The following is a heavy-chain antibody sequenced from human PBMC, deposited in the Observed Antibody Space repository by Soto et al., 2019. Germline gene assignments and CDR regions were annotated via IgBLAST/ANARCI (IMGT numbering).Heavy chain of an antibody. Sequence: ASVKVSCKTSGYTNTGYYMHWVRQAPGQGLEWMGWINPNSGGTNYAQKFQGWVTMTRDTSISTAYMEPSRLRSDDTAVYYCARGRLADAFDIWGQGTMVTVSS. D-gene: IGHD3-16*01. CDR1: GYTNTGYY. CDR3: ARGRLADAFDI. CDR2: INPNSGGT. J-gene: IGHJ3*02. V-gene: IGHV1-2*04.